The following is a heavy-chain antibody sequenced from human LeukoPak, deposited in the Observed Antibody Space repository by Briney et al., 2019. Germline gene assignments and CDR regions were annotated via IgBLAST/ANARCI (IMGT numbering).Heavy chain of an antibody. CDR3: AMFLYGDYDAFDI. J-gene: IGHJ3*02. Sequence: SVKVSCKASGYTFTSYGISWVRQAPGQGLEWMGGIIPIFGTANYAQKFQGRVTITTDESTSTAYMELSSLRSEDTAVYYCAMFLYGDYDAFDIWGQGTMVTVSS. D-gene: IGHD4-17*01. V-gene: IGHV1-69*05. CDR1: GYTFTSYG. CDR2: IIPIFGTA.